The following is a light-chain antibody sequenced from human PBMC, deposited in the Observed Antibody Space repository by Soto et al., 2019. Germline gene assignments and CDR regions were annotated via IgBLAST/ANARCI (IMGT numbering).Light chain of an antibody. Sequence: EIVLTQSPGTLSLSPGERATVFCRASQGVESSYLAWFQQKPGQAPRLLIYGASRRATGVPDRFSGSGSGTDFTLTITRLAPEDFAVYYCHQYDTSSWTFGQGTKVEI. CDR3: HQYDTSSWT. V-gene: IGKV3-20*01. CDR1: QGVESSY. CDR2: GAS. J-gene: IGKJ1*01.